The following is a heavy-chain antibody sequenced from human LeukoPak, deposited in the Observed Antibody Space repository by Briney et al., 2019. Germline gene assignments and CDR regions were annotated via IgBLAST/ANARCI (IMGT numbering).Heavy chain of an antibody. J-gene: IGHJ4*02. CDR3: AKDRYSGLNTIDY. V-gene: IGHV3-30-3*01. Sequence: PGRSLRLSCAASGFTFSTYSMHWVRQAPGKGLEWVAVISSDGRNIYYADSVKGRFTISRENSKNTLYLQMNSLRAEDTAVYYCAKDRYSGLNTIDYWGQGTLVTVSS. CDR2: ISSDGRNI. CDR1: GFTFSTYS. D-gene: IGHD6-13*01.